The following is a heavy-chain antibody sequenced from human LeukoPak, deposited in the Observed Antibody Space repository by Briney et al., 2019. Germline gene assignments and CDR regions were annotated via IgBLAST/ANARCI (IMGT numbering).Heavy chain of an antibody. Sequence: ASVKVSCKASGYTFTGYYMHWMRQAPGQGLEWMGWINPNSGGTNYAQKFQGWVTMTRDTSISTAYMELSRLRSDDTAVYYCARVRNYDSSGGGYYYGMDVWGQGTTVTVSS. V-gene: IGHV1-2*04. D-gene: IGHD3-22*01. CDR3: ARVRNYDSSGGGYYYGMDV. CDR2: INPNSGGT. J-gene: IGHJ6*02. CDR1: GYTFTGYY.